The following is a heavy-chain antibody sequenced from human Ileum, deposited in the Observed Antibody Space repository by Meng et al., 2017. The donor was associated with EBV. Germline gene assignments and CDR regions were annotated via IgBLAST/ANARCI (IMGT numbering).Heavy chain of an antibody. CDR1: GVSIDRSSDN. V-gene: IGHV4-39*01. CDR2: IYYSGTT. Sequence: QVQVQESGPGLVKPSESLSLTCTVSGVSIDRSSDNWGWIRQSPGKGLEWMGNIYYSGTTYYNPSLKSRVTISVDTSKNQFSLKLSSVTAADTAVYYCARGYSSGWYYFDSWGQGTLVTVSS. D-gene: IGHD6-19*01. CDR3: ARGYSSGWYYFDS. J-gene: IGHJ4*02.